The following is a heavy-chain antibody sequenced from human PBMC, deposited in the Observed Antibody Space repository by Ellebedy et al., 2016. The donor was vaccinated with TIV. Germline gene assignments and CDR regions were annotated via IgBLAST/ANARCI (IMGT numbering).Heavy chain of an antibody. CDR2: IIPIFGTA. V-gene: IGHV1-69*06. D-gene: IGHD6-19*01. Sequence: SVKVSXXASGGTFSSYAISWVRQAPGQGLEWMGGIIPIFGTANYAQKFQGRVTITADKSTSTAYMELSSLRSEDTAVYYCARGGIAVAGTIYYYGMDVWGQGTTVTVSS. CDR3: ARGGIAVAGTIYYYGMDV. CDR1: GGTFSSYA. J-gene: IGHJ6*02.